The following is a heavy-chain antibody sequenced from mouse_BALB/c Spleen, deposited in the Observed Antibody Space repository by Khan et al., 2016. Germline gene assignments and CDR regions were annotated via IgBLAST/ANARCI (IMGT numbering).Heavy chain of an antibody. D-gene: IGHD1-2*01. CDR2: ISHSGDS. V-gene: IGHV3-8*02. J-gene: IGHJ3*01. Sequence: EVQLQESGPSLAKPSQTLSLTCSVTGDSITSGHWNWIRKFPGNKFDFMGYISHSGDSYYNPSLKSRISITRDTSKNQYYLQLNSVTTEDTATYYSATWDYYGSAFAYWGQGTLVTVSA. CDR1: GDSITSGH. CDR3: ATWDYYGSAFAY.